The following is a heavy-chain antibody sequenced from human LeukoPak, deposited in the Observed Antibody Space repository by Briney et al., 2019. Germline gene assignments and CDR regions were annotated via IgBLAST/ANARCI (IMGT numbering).Heavy chain of an antibody. CDR2: IIPIFGTA. Sequence: ASVKVSCKASGGTFSSYAISWVRQAPGQGLEWMGGIIPIFGTANYAQKFQGRVTITADESTSTAYMELSSLRSEDTAVYYCARNFYIGGSSSFDYWGQGTLVTVSS. CDR1: GGTFSSYA. V-gene: IGHV1-69*13. CDR3: ARNFYIGGSSSFDY. D-gene: IGHD6-13*01. J-gene: IGHJ4*02.